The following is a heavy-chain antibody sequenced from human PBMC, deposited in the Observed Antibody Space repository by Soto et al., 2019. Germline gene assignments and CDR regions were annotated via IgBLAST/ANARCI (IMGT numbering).Heavy chain of an antibody. Sequence: QVVLLQSGAEVKAPGSSVRVSCQVSGSTFNNFAFSWVRQAPGNGPEWMGGIVVDSNTAEYSQRFQDRVTITADTSSKTIYMELGSLTVEDTAVYYCARAIKRWEVNYYFDFWGKGTLVTVSS. J-gene: IGHJ4*02. CDR1: GSTFNNFA. CDR2: IVVDSNTA. V-gene: IGHV1-69*06. D-gene: IGHD1-26*01. CDR3: ARAIKRWEVNYYFDF.